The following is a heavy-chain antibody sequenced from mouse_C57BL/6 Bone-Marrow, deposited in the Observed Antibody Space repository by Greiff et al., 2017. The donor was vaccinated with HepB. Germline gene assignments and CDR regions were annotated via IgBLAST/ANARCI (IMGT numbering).Heavy chain of an antibody. Sequence: DVKLVESGGGLVQSGRSLRLSCATSGFTFSDFYMEWVRQAPGKGLEWIAASRNKANDYTTEYSASVKGRFIVSRDTSQSILYLQMNALRAEDTAIYYCARDSLWAMDYWGQGTSVTVSS. CDR3: ARDSLWAMDY. V-gene: IGHV7-1*01. CDR2: SRNKANDYTT. CDR1: GFTFSDFY. J-gene: IGHJ4*01. D-gene: IGHD1-1*02.